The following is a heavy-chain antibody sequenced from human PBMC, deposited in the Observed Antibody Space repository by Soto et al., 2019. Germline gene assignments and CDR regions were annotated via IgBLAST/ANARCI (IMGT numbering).Heavy chain of an antibody. CDR3: ATRDCAGGSCFPFDH. J-gene: IGHJ4*02. Sequence: GESLKISCKASGYSFTSYWIGWVRQMPGKGLEYMGIIWPGDSDTRYSPSFQGQVTMSVDKSINTAYLQWRSLKASDTAMYYCATRDCAGGSCFPFDHWGQGSLVNVAS. CDR2: IWPGDSDT. D-gene: IGHD2-15*01. CDR1: GYSFTSYW. V-gene: IGHV5-51*01.